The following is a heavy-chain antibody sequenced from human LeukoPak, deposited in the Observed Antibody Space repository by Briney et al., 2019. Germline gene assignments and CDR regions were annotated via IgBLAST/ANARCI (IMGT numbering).Heavy chain of an antibody. CDR3: ASEWELNRFDP. CDR1: GFTFNNYW. V-gene: IGHV3-74*01. D-gene: IGHD1-26*01. Sequence: PGGSLRLSCVASGFTFNNYWMHWVRQAPGKGLLWVSRINSDGSIINYADSVKGRFTISRDNAKNTLYLQMNSLRAEDTAVYYCASEWELNRFDPWGQGTLVTVSS. J-gene: IGHJ5*02. CDR2: INSDGSII.